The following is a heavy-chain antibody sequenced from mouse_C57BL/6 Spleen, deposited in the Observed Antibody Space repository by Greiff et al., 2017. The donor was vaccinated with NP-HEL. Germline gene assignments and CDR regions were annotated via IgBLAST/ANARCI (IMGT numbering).Heavy chain of an antibody. CDR2: IRLKSDNYAT. CDR3: TLYWPVAY. CDR1: GFTFSNYW. J-gene: IGHJ3*01. D-gene: IGHD1-1*01. Sequence: EVQGVESGGGLVQPGGSMKLSCVASGFTFSNYWMNWVRQSPEKGLEWVAQIRLKSDNYATHYAESVKGRFTISRDDSKSSVYLQMNNLRAEDTGIYYCTLYWPVAYWGQGTLVTVSA. V-gene: IGHV6-3*01.